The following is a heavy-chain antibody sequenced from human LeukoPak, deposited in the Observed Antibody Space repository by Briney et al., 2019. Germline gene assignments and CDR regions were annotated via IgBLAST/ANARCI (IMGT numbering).Heavy chain of an antibody. D-gene: IGHD3-22*01. CDR2: IWYDGSNK. J-gene: IGHJ4*02. Sequence: GGSLRLSCAASGFIFSSYGMHWVRQAPGKGLEWEAVIWYDGSNKYYADSVKGRFTISRDNSKNTLFLQMNSLRAEDTAVYYCARGDYYYDSSDYLFDYWGQGTLVTVSS. CDR3: ARGDYYYDSSDYLFDY. V-gene: IGHV3-33*01. CDR1: GFIFSSYG.